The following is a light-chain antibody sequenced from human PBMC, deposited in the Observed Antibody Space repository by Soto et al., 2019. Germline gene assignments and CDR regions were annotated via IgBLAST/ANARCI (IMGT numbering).Light chain of an antibody. CDR2: DAS. J-gene: IGKJ1*01. CDR1: QSISSW. CDR3: QEYNSYSGT. V-gene: IGKV1-5*01. Sequence: DIQMTQSPSSLSASLGDRATLTCQASQSISSWLAWYQQKPGKAPKLLIYDASTLKSGVPSRFSGSGSGTKFTLTISSPQPDDFATYYCQEYNSYSGTFGQGTKVDI.